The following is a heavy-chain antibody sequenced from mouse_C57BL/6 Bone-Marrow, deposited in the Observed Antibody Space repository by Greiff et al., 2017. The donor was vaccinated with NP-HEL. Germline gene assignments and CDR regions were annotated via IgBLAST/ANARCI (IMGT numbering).Heavy chain of an antibody. Sequence: VQLQQSGPELVKPGASVKISCKASGYTFTDYYINWVKQRPGQGLEWIGWIFPGSGSTYYNEKFKGKATLTVDKSSSTAYMLLSSLTSEDSAVYFCALENYGSSYQAWFAYWGQGTLVTVSA. CDR3: ALENYGSSYQAWFAY. J-gene: IGHJ3*01. D-gene: IGHD1-1*01. CDR1: GYTFTDYY. V-gene: IGHV1-75*01. CDR2: IFPGSGST.